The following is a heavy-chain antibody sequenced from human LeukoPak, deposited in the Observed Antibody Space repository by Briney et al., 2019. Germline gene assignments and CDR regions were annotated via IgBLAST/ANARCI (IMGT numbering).Heavy chain of an antibody. Sequence: SETLSLTCTVSGGSISSSSYYWGWIRQPPGKGLEWIGSIHYSGSTYYNPSLKSRVTISVDTSKNQFSLKLSSVTAADTAVYYCARHPLFFCSSTSCYTYYFDYWGQGTLVTVSS. CDR3: ARHPLFFCSSTSCYTYYFDY. CDR1: GGSISSSSYY. V-gene: IGHV4-39*01. J-gene: IGHJ4*02. D-gene: IGHD2-2*02. CDR2: IHYSGST.